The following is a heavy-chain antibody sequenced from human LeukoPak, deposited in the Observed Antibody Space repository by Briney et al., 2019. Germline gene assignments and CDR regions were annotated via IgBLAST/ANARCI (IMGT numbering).Heavy chain of an antibody. Sequence: GGSLRLSCAASGFTFSSYWMSWVRQAPGKGLEWVANIKPDGSEKNYVDSVKGRFTISRDSAKSSLYLQMNSLRAEDTAVYYCTRAGYYSSGWNPFDYWGQGTLVTVSS. CDR3: TRAGYYSSGWNPFDY. J-gene: IGHJ4*02. D-gene: IGHD6-19*01. CDR1: GFTFSSYW. V-gene: IGHV3-7*01. CDR2: IKPDGSEK.